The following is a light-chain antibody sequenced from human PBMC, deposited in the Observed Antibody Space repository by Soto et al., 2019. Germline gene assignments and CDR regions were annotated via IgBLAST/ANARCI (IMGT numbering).Light chain of an antibody. CDR1: SSDVGGYNY. V-gene: IGLV2-14*01. CDR2: EVS. J-gene: IGLJ1*01. Sequence: QSALTQPASVSGSPGQSITISCTGTSSDVGGYNYVSWYQQHPGKAPKLLIYEVSNRPSGVSIRFSGSKSGNTASLTISGLQAEDEADYYCSSYTSSTSLVFGTGKKVTVL. CDR3: SSYTSSTSLV.